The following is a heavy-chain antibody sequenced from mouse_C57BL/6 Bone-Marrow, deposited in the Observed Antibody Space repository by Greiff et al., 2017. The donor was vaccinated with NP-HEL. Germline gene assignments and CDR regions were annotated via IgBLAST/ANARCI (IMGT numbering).Heavy chain of an antibody. CDR2: IYIGNGYT. CDR1: GYTFTSYG. CDR3: ATTGTRGAYWYFDV. Sequence: VQLKQSGAELVRPGSSVKMSCKTSGYTFTSYGINWVKQRPGQGLEWIGYIYIGNGYTEYNEKFKGKATLTSDKSSSTAYMQLSSLTSEDSVIYFCATTGTRGAYWYFDVWGTGTTVTVSP. V-gene: IGHV1-58*01. J-gene: IGHJ1*03. D-gene: IGHD4-1*01.